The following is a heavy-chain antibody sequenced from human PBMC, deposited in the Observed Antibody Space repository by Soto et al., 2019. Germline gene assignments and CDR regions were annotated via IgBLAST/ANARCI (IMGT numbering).Heavy chain of an antibody. CDR3: AKDRVDTGIDY. CDR2: ISYDGSNK. Sequence: QVQLVECGGGVVQPGRSLRLSCAASGFTFSSYGMHWVRQAPGKGLEWVAVISYDGSNKYYADSVKGRFTISRDNSKNTLYLQMNSPRAEDTAVYYCAKDRVDTGIDYWGQGTLVTVSS. V-gene: IGHV3-30*18. D-gene: IGHD5-18*01. CDR1: GFTFSSYG. J-gene: IGHJ4*02.